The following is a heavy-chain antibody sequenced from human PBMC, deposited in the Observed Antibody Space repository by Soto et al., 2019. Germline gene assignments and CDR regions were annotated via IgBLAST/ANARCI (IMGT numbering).Heavy chain of an antibody. CDR2: INRSGST. CDR3: ARGVGGYYSTFDY. CDR1: GGSFSGYY. J-gene: IGHJ4*02. V-gene: IGHV4-34*01. D-gene: IGHD3-22*01. Sequence: PSETLSLTCAVYGGSFSGYYWSWIRQPPGKGLEWIGEINRSGSTNYNPSLKSRVTISVDTSKNQFSLKLSSVTAADTAVYYCARGVGGYYSTFDYWGQGTLVTVSS.